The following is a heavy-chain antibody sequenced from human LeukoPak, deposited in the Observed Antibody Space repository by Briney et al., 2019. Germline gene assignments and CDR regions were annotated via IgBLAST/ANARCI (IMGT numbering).Heavy chain of an antibody. Sequence: GGSLRFSCAASGFTFSSYWMSWVRQAPGKGLEWVANIKQDGSEKYYVDSVKGRFSISRDNAKNSLYLQMNSLRAEDTAVYYCARDDCSSISCYHNWFDPWGQGTLVTVSS. V-gene: IGHV3-7*01. D-gene: IGHD2-2*01. CDR1: GFTFSSYW. J-gene: IGHJ5*02. CDR3: ARDDCSSISCYHNWFDP. CDR2: IKQDGSEK.